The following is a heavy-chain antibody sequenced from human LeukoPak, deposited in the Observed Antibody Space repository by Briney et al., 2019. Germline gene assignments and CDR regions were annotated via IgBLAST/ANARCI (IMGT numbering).Heavy chain of an antibody. J-gene: IGHJ5*02. Sequence: PGGSLRLSCAASGFTFSGSAIHWVRQSSGKGLEWVGQIDKKDKGYATATAYDASVKGRFTISRGDSINTAYLQMKSLKTEDTALYYCTRDSGTYNWFDPWGQGTLVTVSS. CDR1: GFTFSGSA. V-gene: IGHV3-73*01. CDR2: IDKKDKGYATAT. CDR3: TRDSGTYNWFDP. D-gene: IGHD1-26*01.